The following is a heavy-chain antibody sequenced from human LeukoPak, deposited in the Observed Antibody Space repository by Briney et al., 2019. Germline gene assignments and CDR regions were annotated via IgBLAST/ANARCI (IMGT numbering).Heavy chain of an antibody. D-gene: IGHD3-10*01. CDR1: GYTFTGYY. V-gene: IGHV1-2*02. CDR3: ARGGDLLLWFGELLSN. CDR2: INPNSGGT. Sequence: RASVKVSCKASGYTFTGYYMHWVRQAPGQGLEWMGWINPNSGGTNYAQKFQGRVTMTRDTSTSTVYMELSSLRSEDTAVYYCARGGDLLLWFGELLSNWGQGTLVTVSS. J-gene: IGHJ4*02.